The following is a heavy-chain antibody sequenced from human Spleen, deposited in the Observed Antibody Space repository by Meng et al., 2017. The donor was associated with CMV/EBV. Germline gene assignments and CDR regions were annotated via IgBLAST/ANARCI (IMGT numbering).Heavy chain of an antibody. D-gene: IGHD2-2*01. CDR2: INPRTGST. J-gene: IGHJ3*02. CDR3: ARDSRYQDIVVVPAAVAFDI. V-gene: IGHV1-2*02. Sequence: ASVKVSCKASGYTFIDYYIHWVRQAPGQGLEWMGWINPRTGSTKYAQNFQGRVTTTRDRSITTAYMELSSLRSEDTAVYYCARDSRYQDIVVVPAAVAFDIWGQGTMVTVSS. CDR1: GYTFIDYY.